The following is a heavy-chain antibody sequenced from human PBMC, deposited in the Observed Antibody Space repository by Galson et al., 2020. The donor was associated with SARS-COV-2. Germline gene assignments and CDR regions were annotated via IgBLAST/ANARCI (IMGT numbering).Heavy chain of an antibody. CDR3: ARACDQPCGTFGGSPHNWFDP. CDR2: ISYDAINK. J-gene: IGHJ5*02. CDR1: GFIFSDYA. Sequence: GESLKISCAASGFIFSDYAMHWVRQAPGKGLEWVAVISYDAINKYYADSVRGRFTISRDNSKSTLYLDIHRLRAEDTAVYYCARACDQPCGTFGGSPHNWFDPWGQGTLVTVSS. D-gene: IGHD1-26*01. V-gene: IGHV3-30*03.